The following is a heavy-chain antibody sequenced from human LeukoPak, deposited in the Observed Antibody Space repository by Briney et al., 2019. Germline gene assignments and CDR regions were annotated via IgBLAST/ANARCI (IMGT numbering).Heavy chain of an antibody. D-gene: IGHD6-13*01. J-gene: IGHJ4*02. CDR3: ARDGTYSSSWILFDY. CDR2: ISAYNGNT. Sequence: ASVKVSCKASGYTFTSYGSSWVRQAPGQGLEWMGWISAYNGNTNYAQKLQGRVTMTTDTSTSTAYMELRSLRSDDTAVYYCARDGTYSSSWILFDYWGQGTLVTVSS. V-gene: IGHV1-18*01. CDR1: GYTFTSYG.